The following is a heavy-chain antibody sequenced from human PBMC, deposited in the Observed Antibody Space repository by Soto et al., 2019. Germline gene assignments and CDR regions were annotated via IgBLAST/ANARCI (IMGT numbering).Heavy chain of an antibody. V-gene: IGHV3-48*03. CDR1: GFTFSSYE. CDR2: ISSSGSTI. J-gene: IGHJ6*02. CDR3: ARVAGYYYGMDV. Sequence: GSLRLSCAASGFTFSSYEMNWVRQAPGKGLEWVSYISSSGSTIYYADSVKGRFTISRDNAKNSLYLQMNSLRAEDTAVYYCARVAGYYYGMDVWGQGTTVTVS.